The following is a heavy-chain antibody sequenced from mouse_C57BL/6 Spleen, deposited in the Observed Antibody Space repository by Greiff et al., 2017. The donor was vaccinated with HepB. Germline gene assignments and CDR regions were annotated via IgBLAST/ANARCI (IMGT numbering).Heavy chain of an antibody. D-gene: IGHD1-1*01. Sequence: QVQLQQSGAELARPGASVKLSCKASGYTFTSYGISWVKQRTGQGLEWIGEIYPRSGNTYYNEKFKGKATLTADKSSSTAYMELRSLTSEDSAVYFWARPSYYYGSSYEGDYWGQGTTLTVSS. CDR2: IYPRSGNT. V-gene: IGHV1-81*01. CDR1: GYTFTSYG. CDR3: ARPSYYYGSSYEGDY. J-gene: IGHJ2*01.